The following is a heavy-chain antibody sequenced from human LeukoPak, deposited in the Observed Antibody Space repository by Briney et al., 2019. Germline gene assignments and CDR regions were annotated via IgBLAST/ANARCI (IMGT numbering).Heavy chain of an antibody. D-gene: IGHD3-3*02. CDR1: GGSISSYY. CDR3: AREIRAGVDY. J-gene: IGHJ4*02. CDR2: IYTSGST. Sequence: NPSETLSLTCTVSGGSISSYYWSWIRQPAGKGLEWTGRIYTSGSTNYNPSLKSRVTMSVDTSKNQFSLKLSSVTAADTAVYYYAREIRAGVDYWGQGTLVTVSS. V-gene: IGHV4-4*07.